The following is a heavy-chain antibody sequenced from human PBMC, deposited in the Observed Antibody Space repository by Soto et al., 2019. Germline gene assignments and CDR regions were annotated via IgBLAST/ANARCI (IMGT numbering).Heavy chain of an antibody. V-gene: IGHV3-13*05. D-gene: IGHD6-19*01. J-gene: IGHJ6*02. CDR3: ARWDSSGYYGMDV. CDR1: GFTFSSYD. Sequence: GGSLRLSCAASGFTFSSYDMHWVRQATGKGLEWVSAIGTAGDPYYPGSVKGRFTISRENAKNSLYLQMNSLRAGGTAVYYCARWDSSGYYGMDVWGQGTTVTVSS. CDR2: IGTAGDP.